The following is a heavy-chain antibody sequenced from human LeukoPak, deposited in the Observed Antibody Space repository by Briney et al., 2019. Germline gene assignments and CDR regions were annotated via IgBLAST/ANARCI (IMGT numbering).Heavy chain of an antibody. CDR1: GYTFTSYG. Sequence: ASVKVSCKASGYTFTSYGISWVRQAPGQGLEWMGWISAYNGNTNYAQKLQGRVTMTTDTSTSTAYMELRSLRSDDTAVYYCARGPSGPLYDFWSGYSMGPAEYFQHWGQGTPVTVSS. V-gene: IGHV1-18*01. J-gene: IGHJ1*01. D-gene: IGHD3-3*01. CDR3: ARGPSGPLYDFWSGYSMGPAEYFQH. CDR2: ISAYNGNT.